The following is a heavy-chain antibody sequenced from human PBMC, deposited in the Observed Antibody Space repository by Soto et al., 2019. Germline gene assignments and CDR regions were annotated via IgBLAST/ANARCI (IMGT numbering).Heavy chain of an antibody. D-gene: IGHD4-17*01. CDR3: AKEAGDPIVYGDYDLAALKYYYYYMDV. Sequence: GGSLRLSCAASGFTFSSYGMHWVRQAPGKGLEWVAVISYDGSNKYYADSVKGRFTISRDNSKNTLYLQMNSLRAEDTAVYYCAKEAGDPIVYGDYDLAALKYYYYYMDVWGKGTTVTVSS. J-gene: IGHJ6*03. V-gene: IGHV3-30*18. CDR2: ISYDGSNK. CDR1: GFTFSSYG.